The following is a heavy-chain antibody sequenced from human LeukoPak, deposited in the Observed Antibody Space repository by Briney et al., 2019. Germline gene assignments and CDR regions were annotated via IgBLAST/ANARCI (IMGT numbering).Heavy chain of an antibody. CDR1: GFTFSSYA. CDR3: ARNGEFYYYYGMDV. D-gene: IGHD3-10*01. Sequence: GGSLRLSCAASGFTFSSYAMTWVRQAPGKGLEWVSVIYSGGSTYYADSVKGRFTISRDNSKNTLYLQMNSLRAEDTAVYYCARNGEFYYYYGMDVWGQGTTVTVSS. V-gene: IGHV3-53*01. J-gene: IGHJ6*02. CDR2: IYSGGST.